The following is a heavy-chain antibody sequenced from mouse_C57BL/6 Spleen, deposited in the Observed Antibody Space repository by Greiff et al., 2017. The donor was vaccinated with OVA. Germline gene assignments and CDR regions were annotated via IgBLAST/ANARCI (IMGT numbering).Heavy chain of an antibody. CDR1: GYAFSSSW. Sequence: QVQLQQSGPELVKPGASVKISCKASGYAFSSSWMNWVKQRPGKGLEWIGRIYPGDGDTNYNGKFKGKATLTADKSSSTAYLQRSSLTSEDSAVYCCARVDYDGASGYWGQGTLVTVSA. CDR3: ARVDYDGASGY. D-gene: IGHD2-4*01. V-gene: IGHV1-82*01. J-gene: IGHJ3*02. CDR2: IYPGDGDT.